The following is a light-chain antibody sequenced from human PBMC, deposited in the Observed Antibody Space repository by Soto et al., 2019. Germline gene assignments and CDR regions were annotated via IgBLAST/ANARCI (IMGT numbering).Light chain of an antibody. CDR2: GAS. CDR3: QQYGLPPHS. V-gene: IGKV3-20*01. CDR1: QSVYNNY. Sequence: EIVLTQSPGTLSLSPGERATLSCRASQSVYNNYLAWYQQKPGQTPRLLVNGASNRATGIPDRFSGGGSGTDFTLTISSLEPEDFAVDYCQQYGLPPHSFGQGTRVEIK. J-gene: IGKJ2*01.